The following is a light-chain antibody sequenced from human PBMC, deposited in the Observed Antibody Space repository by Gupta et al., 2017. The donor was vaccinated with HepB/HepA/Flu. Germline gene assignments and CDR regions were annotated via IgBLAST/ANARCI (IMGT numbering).Light chain of an antibody. CDR2: DVS. V-gene: IGLV2-11*01. CDR1: SSDVGGYNY. J-gene: IGLJ1*01. CDR3: CSYAGSYTYV. Sequence: QSALTQPRSVSGSPGQSVTISCTGTSSDVGGYNYVSWYQQHPGTAPKLMIYDVSKRPSGVPDRCSGSKSGNTASLTISGLQAEDEADYYCCSYAGSYTYVFGTGTKVTVL.